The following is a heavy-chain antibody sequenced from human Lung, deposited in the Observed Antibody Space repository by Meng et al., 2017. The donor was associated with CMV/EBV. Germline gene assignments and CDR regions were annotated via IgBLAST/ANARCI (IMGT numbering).Heavy chain of an antibody. CDR3: ARQGTAAAVTRSRTFDY. J-gene: IGHJ4*02. CDR1: RGSISSDVHY. CDR2: IFHSGSA. V-gene: IGHV4-39*01. D-gene: IGHD6-13*01. Sequence: SETLSLTCTVSRGSISSDVHYWGWIRQPPGKGLEWIGNIFHSGSAYYNPSLKSRVSISVDTSKNQFSLKLSSVTAADTAMYYCARQGTAAAVTRSRTFDYWGQGILVTVSS.